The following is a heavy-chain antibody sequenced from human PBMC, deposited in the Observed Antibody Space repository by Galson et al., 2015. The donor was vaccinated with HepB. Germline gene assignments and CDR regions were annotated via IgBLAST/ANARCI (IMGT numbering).Heavy chain of an antibody. Sequence: QSGAEVKKPGESLRISCKGSGYSFTSYWIGWVRQMPGKGLEWMGRVDPSDSYTNYSPSFQGHVTISADKSISTAYLQWSSLKASDTAMYYCARSRYCSSTSCSYYYYGMDVWGQGTTVTVSS. V-gene: IGHV5-10-1*01. CDR2: VDPSDSYT. CDR1: GYSFTSYW. J-gene: IGHJ6*02. CDR3: ARSRYCSSTSCSYYYYGMDV. D-gene: IGHD2-2*01.